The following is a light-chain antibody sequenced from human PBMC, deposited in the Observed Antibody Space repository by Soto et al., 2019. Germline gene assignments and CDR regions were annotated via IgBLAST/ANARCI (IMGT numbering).Light chain of an antibody. Sequence: EIVLAQSPATLSLSPGERATLSCRASQSVSSYLAWYQQKPGQAPRLLIYDVSNRATGIPARFSGSVSGTDFTLTMSSLVPEYVAVDYCKQRSNWPRFTFGPGTKVDIK. CDR2: DVS. V-gene: IGKV3-11*01. J-gene: IGKJ3*01. CDR1: QSVSSY. CDR3: KQRSNWPRFT.